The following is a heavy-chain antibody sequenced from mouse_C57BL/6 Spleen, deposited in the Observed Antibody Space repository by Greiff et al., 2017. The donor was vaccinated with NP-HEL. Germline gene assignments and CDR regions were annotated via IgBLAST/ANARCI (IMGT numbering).Heavy chain of an antibody. CDR1: GFSLTSYG. CDR2: IWRGGST. J-gene: IGHJ3*01. CDR3: ATTYYSNPGVFAY. V-gene: IGHV2-5*01. D-gene: IGHD2-5*01. Sequence: VQLKESGPGLVQPSQSLSITCTVSGFSLTSYGVHWVRQSPGKGLEWLGVIWRGGSTDYNAAFMSRLSITKDNSKSQVFFKMNSLQADDTAIYYCATTYYSNPGVFAYWGQGTLVTVSA.